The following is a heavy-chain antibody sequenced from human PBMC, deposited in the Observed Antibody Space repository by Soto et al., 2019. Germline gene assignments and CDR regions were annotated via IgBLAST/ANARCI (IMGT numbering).Heavy chain of an antibody. CDR3: ARDPGYSKGTGMDV. CDR1: GYTFTSYD. Sequence: ASLKVSCKASGYTFTSYDINWVRQATGQGLEWMGWMNPNSGNTGYAQKFQGRVTMTRNTSISTAYMELSRLRSDDTAVYYCARDPGYSKGTGMDVWGQGTTVTVSS. D-gene: IGHD4-4*01. V-gene: IGHV1-8*01. J-gene: IGHJ6*02. CDR2: MNPNSGNT.